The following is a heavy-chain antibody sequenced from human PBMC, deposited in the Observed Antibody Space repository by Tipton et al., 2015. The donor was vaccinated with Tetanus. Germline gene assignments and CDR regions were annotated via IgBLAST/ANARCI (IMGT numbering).Heavy chain of an antibody. J-gene: IGHJ4*02. CDR1: GFTFGDYA. Sequence: SLRLSCTASGFTFGDYAMSWVRQAPGKGLEWVSAISGSGGSTYYADSVKGRFTISRDNSKNTLYLQMNSLRAEDTAVYYCAKSSILRFLEWLLEGYFDHWGQGTLVTVSS. D-gene: IGHD3-3*01. CDR3: AKSSILRFLEWLLEGYFDH. CDR2: ISGSGGST. V-gene: IGHV3-23*01.